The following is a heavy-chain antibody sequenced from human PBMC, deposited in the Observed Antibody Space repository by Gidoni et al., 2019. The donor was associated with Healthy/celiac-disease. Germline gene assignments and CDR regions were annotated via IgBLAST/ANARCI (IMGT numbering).Heavy chain of an antibody. Sequence: EVQLVESGGGLIQPGGSLRLSCAASGFTVSSNYMSWVRQAPGKGLEWVSVIYSGGSTYYADSVKGRFTISRDNSKNTLYLQMNSLRAEDTAVYYCARDLIEVSSSYLLTRYYYYGMDVWGQGTTVTVSS. J-gene: IGHJ6*02. CDR2: IYSGGST. CDR3: ARDLIEVSSSYLLTRYYYYGMDV. CDR1: GFTVSSNY. V-gene: IGHV3-53*01. D-gene: IGHD6-6*01.